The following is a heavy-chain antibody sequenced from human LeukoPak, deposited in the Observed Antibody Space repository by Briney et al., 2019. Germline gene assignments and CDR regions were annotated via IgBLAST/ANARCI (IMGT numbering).Heavy chain of an antibody. J-gene: IGHJ4*02. CDR1: GGSISSSTYY. D-gene: IGHD6-13*01. V-gene: IGHV4-39*07. CDR3: ARAGQRIAALHYFDY. Sequence: SETLSLTCTVSGGSISSSTYYWGWIRQPPGKGLEWIGDIYCSGSTYYNPSLKSRVTISVDTSKNQFSLKLSSVTAADTAVYYCARAGQRIAALHYFDYWGQGTLVTVSS. CDR2: IYCSGST.